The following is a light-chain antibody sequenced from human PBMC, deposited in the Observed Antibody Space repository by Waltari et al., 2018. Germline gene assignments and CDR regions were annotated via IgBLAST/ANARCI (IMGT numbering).Light chain of an antibody. CDR2: EGT. V-gene: IGLV2-23*01. CDR3: CSYASGSTII. J-gene: IGLJ2*01. CDR1: SSDVGSYNL. Sequence: QSALTRPASVSGSPGQSITISCTGTSSDVGSYNLVSWFQRHPGKAPELLIYEGTKRPSGVSNRFSGSKSGNTASLTISGLQAEDEADYYCCSYASGSTIIFGGGTKLTVL.